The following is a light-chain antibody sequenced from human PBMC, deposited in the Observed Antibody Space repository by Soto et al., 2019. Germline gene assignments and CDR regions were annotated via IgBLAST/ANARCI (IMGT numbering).Light chain of an antibody. J-gene: IGKJ1*01. CDR2: GAS. CDR3: QQYGSSPRGT. V-gene: IGKV3-20*01. Sequence: EVVLTQSPGTLSLSPGDTATLSCRASQSVGSSYLAWYQQKPGQAPRLLIYGASSRATGIPDRFSGSGSGTDFTLTISRLEPEDFAVYYCQQYGSSPRGTFGQGTKVEI. CDR1: QSVGSSY.